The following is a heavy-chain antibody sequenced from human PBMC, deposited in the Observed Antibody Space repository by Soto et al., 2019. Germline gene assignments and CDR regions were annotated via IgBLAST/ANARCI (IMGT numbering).Heavy chain of an antibody. V-gene: IGHV1-69*01. J-gene: IGHJ5*02. CDR2: IIPMFGTA. CDR3: ARDSLVVVAATPRWFDP. Sequence: QVQLVQSGAEVKKPGSSVKVSCKSSGGTISSYAFSWVRQAPGQGLEWMGGIIPMFGTANYAQKFQGRVTITAYESTSTAYMELSSLRFEDTAVYYCARDSLVVVAATPRWFDPWGQGTLVTVSS. CDR1: GGTISSYA. D-gene: IGHD2-15*01.